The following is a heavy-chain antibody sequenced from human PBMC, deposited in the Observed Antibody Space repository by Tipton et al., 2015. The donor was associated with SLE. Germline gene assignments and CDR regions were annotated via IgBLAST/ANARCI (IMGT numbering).Heavy chain of an antibody. CDR1: GGSLTTTSYY. Sequence: TLSLTCTVSGGSLTTTSYYWGWIRQPPGKGLEWIGNVYYSGTAYYNPSLKSRVTISLDKSKNQFSLNLNSVTAADTAVYYCARDRRRPHYMDVWGQGTAVTVSS. CDR3: ARDRRRPHYMDV. J-gene: IGHJ6*03. CDR2: VYYSGTA. D-gene: IGHD1-14*01. V-gene: IGHV4-39*07.